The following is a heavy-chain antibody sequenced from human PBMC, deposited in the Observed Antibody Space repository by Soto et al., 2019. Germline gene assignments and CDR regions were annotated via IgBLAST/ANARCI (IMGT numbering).Heavy chain of an antibody. D-gene: IGHD3-16*02. CDR1: GGSFSGYY. CDR3: ARGRAFGGVIPRCFLDY. V-gene: IGHV4-34*01. J-gene: IGHJ4*02. CDR2: INHSGST. Sequence: PSDTLSLTCAVYGGSFSGYYWSWIRQPPGKGLEWIGEINHSGSTNYNPSLKSRVTISVDTSKNQFSLKLSSVTAADTAVYYCARGRAFGGVIPRCFLDYWGQGTLVTVSS.